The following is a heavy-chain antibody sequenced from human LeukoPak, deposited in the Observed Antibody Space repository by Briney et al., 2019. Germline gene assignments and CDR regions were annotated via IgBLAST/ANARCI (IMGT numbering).Heavy chain of an antibody. J-gene: IGHJ3*02. V-gene: IGHV1-18*01. CDR1: GYTFTSYG. Sequence: ASVKVSCKASGYTFTSYGISWVRQAPGQGLEWMGWISAYNGNTNYAQKFQGRVTMTRDMSTSTVYMELSSLRSEDTAVYYCASTVTTSDAFDIWGQGTMVTVSS. CDR3: ASTVTTSDAFDI. D-gene: IGHD4-11*01. CDR2: ISAYNGNT.